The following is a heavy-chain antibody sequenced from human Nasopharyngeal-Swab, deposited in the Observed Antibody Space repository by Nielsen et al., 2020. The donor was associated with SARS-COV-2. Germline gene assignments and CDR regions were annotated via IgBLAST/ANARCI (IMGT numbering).Heavy chain of an antibody. V-gene: IGHV3-33*06. CDR1: GFTFSSYG. CDR3: ANEEVPNDY. J-gene: IGHJ4*02. CDR2: IWYDGSNK. Sequence: GGSLRLSCAASGFTFSSYGMHWVRQAPGKGLEWVAVIWYDGSNKYYADSVKGRFTISRDNSKNTVYLDMNSLRAEDTAVYYCANEEVPNDYWGQGTPVTVSS.